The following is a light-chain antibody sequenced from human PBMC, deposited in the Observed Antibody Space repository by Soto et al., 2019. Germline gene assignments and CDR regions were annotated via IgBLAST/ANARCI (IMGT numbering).Light chain of an antibody. CDR2: AAS. Sequence: EIVLTQSPATLSVSPGERATLSCRASQSVNQKLGWYQQKPGQAPRLLINAASNRATGIPDRFSGSGSGMDFTLTISSLEPEDFAVYYCQQSGDSQWTFGQGTKVDIK. V-gene: IGKV3-20*01. CDR1: QSVNQK. CDR3: QQSGDSQWT. J-gene: IGKJ1*01.